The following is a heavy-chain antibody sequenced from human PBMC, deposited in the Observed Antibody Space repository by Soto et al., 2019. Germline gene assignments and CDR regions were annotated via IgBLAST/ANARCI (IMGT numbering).Heavy chain of an antibody. Sequence: QVQLVQSGAGVKKPGASLKVSCKASGYTFTSYAMPWVRQAPGQRLESMGGINAGSGNTKYSQKFQGSVTITRDTSASTAYMELSSLRSEDTAVYYCASSAPPIDYWGQGTLVTVSS. D-gene: IGHD6-19*01. CDR2: INAGSGNT. V-gene: IGHV1-3*01. J-gene: IGHJ4*02. CDR3: ASSAPPIDY. CDR1: GYTFTSYA.